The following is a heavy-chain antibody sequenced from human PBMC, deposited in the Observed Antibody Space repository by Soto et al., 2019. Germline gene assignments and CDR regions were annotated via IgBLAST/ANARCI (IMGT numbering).Heavy chain of an antibody. Sequence: SLRLSCAASGFTFSSYWMSWVRQAPGKGLEWVANLNEDGSVLHYVDSVKGRFIISRDNAKNSVYLQMNSLRAEDTAVYYCERDNDRKFEYWGQGTLVTV. CDR2: LNEDGSVL. CDR3: ERDNDRKFEY. V-gene: IGHV3-7*03. D-gene: IGHD2-8*01. CDR1: GFTFSSYW. J-gene: IGHJ4*02.